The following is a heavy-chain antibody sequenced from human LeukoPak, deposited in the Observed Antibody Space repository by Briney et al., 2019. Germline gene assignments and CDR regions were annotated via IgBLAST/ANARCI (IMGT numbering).Heavy chain of an antibody. V-gene: IGHV1-46*01. CDR2: INPSGGST. CDR3: ARGYSYGHYGDY. CDR1: GYTFTSYG. Sequence: ASVKVSCKASGYTFTSYGISWVRQAPGQGLEWMGIINPSGGSTSYAQKFQGRVTMTRDTSTSTVYMELSSLRSEDTAVYYCARGYSYGHYGDYWGQGTLVTVSS. D-gene: IGHD5-18*01. J-gene: IGHJ4*02.